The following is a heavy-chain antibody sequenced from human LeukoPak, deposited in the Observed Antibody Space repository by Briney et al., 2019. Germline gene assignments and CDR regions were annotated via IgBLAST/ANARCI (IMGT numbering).Heavy chain of an antibody. CDR1: EFTFSSYA. D-gene: IGHD1-26*01. CDR2: ISYDGSCK. V-gene: IGHV3-30*04. Sequence: GRSLRLSCAASEFTFSSYAMHWVRQAPGKGLEWVAVISYDGSCKYYADSVKGRFTISRDNAKNSLYLQMNSLRAEDTAVYYCARDPYSGGYGDYYYYYMDLWGQGTTVTISS. CDR3: ARDPYSGGYGDYYYYYMDL. J-gene: IGHJ6*03.